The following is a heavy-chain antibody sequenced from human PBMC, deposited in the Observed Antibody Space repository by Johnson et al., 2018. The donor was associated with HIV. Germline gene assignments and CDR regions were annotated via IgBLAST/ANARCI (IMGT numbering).Heavy chain of an antibody. CDR2: IYSGGST. D-gene: IGHD2-21*02. CDR1: GFTVSRNY. J-gene: IGHJ3*02. CDR3: AKDLVVTAPGAFDI. V-gene: IGHV3-66*01. Sequence: VQLVEAGGGLVQPGGSLRLSCAASGFTVSRNYMSWVRQAPGKGLEWVSVIYSGGSTHFADSVKGRFPISRDNSKNTVYLQMNSLRAEDTAVYYCAKDLVVTAPGAFDILGQGTMVTVSP.